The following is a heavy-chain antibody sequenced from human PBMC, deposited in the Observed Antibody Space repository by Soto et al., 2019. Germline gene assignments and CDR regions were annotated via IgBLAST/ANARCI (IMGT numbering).Heavy chain of an antibody. V-gene: IGHV3-53*04. CDR2: SYSGGST. D-gene: IGHD6-6*01. Sequence: EVQLVESGGGLVQPGGSLRLSCAASDFTVSSNYMSWVRQAPGKGLEWVSVSYSGGSTYYAGSVKGRFTISRHNSKNTLYLQMNSLRGEDTAVYYWARGELGRIAALDYWGQGTLVTVSS. CDR1: DFTVSSNY. CDR3: ARGELGRIAALDY. J-gene: IGHJ4*02.